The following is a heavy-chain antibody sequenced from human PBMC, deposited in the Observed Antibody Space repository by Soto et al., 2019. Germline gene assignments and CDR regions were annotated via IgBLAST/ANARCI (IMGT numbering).Heavy chain of an antibody. J-gene: IGHJ4*01. CDR1: GFTLRIYT. V-gene: IGHV3-21*06. CDR3: VRGMNPLF. CDR2: ISISSSDR. Sequence: PGGSLRLSCAASGFTLRIYTMNWVRQAPGKGLEWVSSISISSSDRYYTDSVRGRFTISRDNAKNALYLQMNSLRADDTAVYFCVRGMNPLFGGQGTLVTVSS.